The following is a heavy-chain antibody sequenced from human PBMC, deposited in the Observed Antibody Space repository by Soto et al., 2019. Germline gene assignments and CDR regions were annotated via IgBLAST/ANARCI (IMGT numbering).Heavy chain of an antibody. V-gene: IGHV4-34*01. CDR2: INHSGST. CDR3: ARTFENVDTARVRSDY. D-gene: IGHD5-18*01. Sequence: PSETLCLTCTVSAGTIYTGGFYWIGFWRPPRKGPEWIGEINHSGSTNYNPSLKSRVTISVDTSKNQFSLKLSYVTAADTAVYYCARTFENVDTARVRSDYWGQGTLVTVSS. J-gene: IGHJ4*02. CDR1: AGTIYTGGFY.